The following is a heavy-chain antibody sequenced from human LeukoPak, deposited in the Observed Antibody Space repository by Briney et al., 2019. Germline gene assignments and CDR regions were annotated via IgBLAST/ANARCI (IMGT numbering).Heavy chain of an antibody. CDR2: INHSGST. CDR1: GGSFSGYY. J-gene: IGHJ3*02. Sequence: SETLSLTCAVYGGSFSGYYWSWIRQPPGKVLEWIGEINHSGSTNYNTSLKSLVTISIDTSKNQFSLKLSSVTAADTAVYYCATPGYGDYGYAFDIWGQGTMVTVSS. V-gene: IGHV4-34*01. D-gene: IGHD4-17*01. CDR3: ATPGYGDYGYAFDI.